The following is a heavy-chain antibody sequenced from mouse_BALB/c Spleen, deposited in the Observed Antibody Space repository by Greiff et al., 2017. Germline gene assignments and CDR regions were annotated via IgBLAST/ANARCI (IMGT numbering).Heavy chain of an antibody. CDR1: GFTFSSYA. V-gene: IGHV5-9-3*01. J-gene: IGHJ1*01. D-gene: IGHD2-4*01. CDR2: ISSGGSYT. CDR3: ARRDDYDWYFDV. Sequence: EVQVVESGGGLVKPGGSLKLSCAASGFTFSSYAMSWVRQTPEKRLEWVATISSGGSYTYYPDSVKGRFTISRDNAKNTLYLQMSSLRSEDTAMYYCARRDDYDWYFDVWGAGTTVTVSS.